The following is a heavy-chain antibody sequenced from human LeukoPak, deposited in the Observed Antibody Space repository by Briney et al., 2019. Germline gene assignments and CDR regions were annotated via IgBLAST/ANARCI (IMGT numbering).Heavy chain of an antibody. J-gene: IGHJ5*02. Sequence: SETLSLTCTVSGGSISSSSYYWGWIRQPPGKGLEWIGSIYYSGSTYYNPSPKSRVTISVDKSKNQFSLKLSSVTAADTAVYYCATNLWDSGYDFGRFDPWGQGTLVTVSS. CDR3: ATNLWDSGYDFGRFDP. V-gene: IGHV4-39*01. D-gene: IGHD5-12*01. CDR2: IYYSGST. CDR1: GGSISSSSYY.